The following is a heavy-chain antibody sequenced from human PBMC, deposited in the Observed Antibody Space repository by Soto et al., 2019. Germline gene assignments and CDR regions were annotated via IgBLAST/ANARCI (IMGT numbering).Heavy chain of an antibody. Sequence: SVKVSCKVSGGSFGSSAISWVRQAPAQGLEWMGEIIPVFDKANYAQNFQGRLTITADEPTGTVFMQLSSLRSEDTAVYFCARLRRDWGDAFDLWGLGTLVTVSS. V-gene: IGHV1-69*13. D-gene: IGHD3-16*01. CDR2: IIPVFDKA. CDR3: ARLRRDWGDAFDL. CDR1: GGSFGSSA. J-gene: IGHJ3*01.